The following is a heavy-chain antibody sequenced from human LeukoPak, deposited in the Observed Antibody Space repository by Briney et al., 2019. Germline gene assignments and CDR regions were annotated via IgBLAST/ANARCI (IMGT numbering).Heavy chain of an antibody. V-gene: IGHV3-23*01. CDR3: ARDPSYYAFWSV. D-gene: IGHD3-3*01. J-gene: IGHJ4*02. CDR2: ISGSGGST. Sequence: GSLRLSCAASGFTFSSYAMSWVRQAAGRGLEWGSAISGSGGSTYYADSEKGRFTISRDNSKNTLYLQMNSLRAEATAVSYCARDPSYYAFWSVWGQGTLVTVSS. CDR1: GFTFSSYA.